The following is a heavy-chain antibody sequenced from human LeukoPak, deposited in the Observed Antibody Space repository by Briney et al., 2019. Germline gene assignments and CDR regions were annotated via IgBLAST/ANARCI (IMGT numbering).Heavy chain of an antibody. CDR2: ISSNGGNT. D-gene: IGHD1-1*01. CDR1: GFTFSSYA. Sequence: GGSLRLSCAASGFTFSSYAMHWVRQAPGKGLEYVSAISSNGGNTYYANSVKGRFSISRDNSKNTLYLQMNSLRAEDMAVYYCVKRWTGTTIGQQDYWGQGTLVTVSS. J-gene: IGHJ4*02. V-gene: IGHV3-64*01. CDR3: VKRWTGTTIGQQDY.